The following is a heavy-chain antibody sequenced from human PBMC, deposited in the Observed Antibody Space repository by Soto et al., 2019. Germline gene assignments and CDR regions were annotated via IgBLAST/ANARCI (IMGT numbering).Heavy chain of an antibody. Sequence: VQLVESGGGVVQPGRSLRLSCAASGFTFSDYAMHWVRQAPGKGLEWVAVVSHDGRNTHYADSVKGRFTISRDSSKNTVSLEMTSLSAEYTAGYYCAKGGRQWLVTSDFNYWGQGALVTVSS. CDR1: GFTFSDYA. CDR2: VSHDGRNT. V-gene: IGHV3-30*18. J-gene: IGHJ4*02. D-gene: IGHD6-19*01. CDR3: AKGGRQWLVTSDFNY.